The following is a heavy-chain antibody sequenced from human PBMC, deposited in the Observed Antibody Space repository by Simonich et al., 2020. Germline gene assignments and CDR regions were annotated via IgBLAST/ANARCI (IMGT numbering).Heavy chain of an antibody. CDR1: GFTFSSYA. D-gene: IGHD1-7*01. V-gene: IGHV3-23*01. CDR3: AKRSGVSITGTFDY. CDR2: IRGSGGST. Sequence: EVQLLESGGGLVQPGGSLRLSCAASGFTFSSYAMSWVRQAPGKGLEWVSAIRGSGGSTYYADSVKGRFTNSRDNSKNTLYLQMNSLRAEDTAVYYCAKRSGVSITGTFDYWGQGTLVTVSS. J-gene: IGHJ4*02.